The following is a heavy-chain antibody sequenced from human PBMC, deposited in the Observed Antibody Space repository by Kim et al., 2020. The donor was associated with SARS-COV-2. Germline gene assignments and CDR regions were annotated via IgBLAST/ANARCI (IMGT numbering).Heavy chain of an antibody. V-gene: IGHV1-3*01. CDR3: ARTRGAAAGALDY. Sequence: KYSQKFQGGVPLTTATSASTAYMELSSLRSEDTAVYYCARTRGAAAGALDYWGQGTLVTVSS. D-gene: IGHD6-13*01. J-gene: IGHJ4*02.